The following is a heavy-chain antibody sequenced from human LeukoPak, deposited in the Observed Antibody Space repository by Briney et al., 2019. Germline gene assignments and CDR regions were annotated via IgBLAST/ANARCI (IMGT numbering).Heavy chain of an antibody. D-gene: IGHD6-13*01. CDR2: INPNSGGT. CDR3: ARVLQQLVRPSYFDY. Sequence: ASVKVSCKASGYTFTGYYMHWVRQAPGQGLEWMGWINPNSGGTNYAQKFQGRVTMTRDTSISTAYMELSRLRSDDTAVYYCARVLQQLVRPSYFDYWGQGTLATVSS. V-gene: IGHV1-2*02. CDR1: GYTFTGYY. J-gene: IGHJ4*02.